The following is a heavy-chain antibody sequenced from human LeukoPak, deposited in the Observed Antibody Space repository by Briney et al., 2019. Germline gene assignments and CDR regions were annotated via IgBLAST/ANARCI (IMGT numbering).Heavy chain of an antibody. D-gene: IGHD5-12*01. CDR3: AKVGYSGYYALLFDY. CDR1: GFTFSSYA. Sequence: GGSLRLSCAASGFTFSSYAMSWVRQAPGKGLEWVSAISGSGGSTYYADSVKGRFTISRDNSKNTLYLQMNSLRAEDTAVYYCAKVGYSGYYALLFDYWGQGTLVTVSS. J-gene: IGHJ4*02. CDR2: ISGSGGST. V-gene: IGHV3-23*01.